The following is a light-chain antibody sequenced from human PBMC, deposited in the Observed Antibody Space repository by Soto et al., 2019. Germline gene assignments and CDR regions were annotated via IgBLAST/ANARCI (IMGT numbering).Light chain of an antibody. CDR3: QQRSNWPPLT. J-gene: IGKJ4*01. CDR1: QSVSSY. CDR2: DAS. Sequence: EIVLTQSPATLSLSPGERATLSCRASQSVSSYLSWYQQKPGQAPRLLIYDASNRGTGILARFSGSRSGTDVTLIISSLEHDDFAVYYCQQRSNWPPLTFGGGTKVEIK. V-gene: IGKV3-11*01.